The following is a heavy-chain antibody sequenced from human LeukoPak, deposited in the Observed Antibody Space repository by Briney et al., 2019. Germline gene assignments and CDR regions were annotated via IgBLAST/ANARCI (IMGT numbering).Heavy chain of an antibody. J-gene: IGHJ4*02. CDR2: ISAYNGNT. Sequence: ASVKVSCKASGYTFTRSGISWVRQAPGQGLEWMGWISAYNGNTNYAQKLQDRVTLTTDTSTSTAYMELRSLRSDDTAVYYCARMDCGYGVYYFDYWGQGTLVTVSS. CDR1: GYTFTRSG. CDR3: ARMDCGYGVYYFDY. D-gene: IGHD5-12*01. V-gene: IGHV1-18*01.